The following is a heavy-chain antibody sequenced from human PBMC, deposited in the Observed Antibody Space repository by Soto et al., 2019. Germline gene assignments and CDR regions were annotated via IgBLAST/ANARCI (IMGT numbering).Heavy chain of an antibody. CDR1: GGTIRSYA. CDR2: SIPIFGTA. V-gene: IGHV1-69*06. D-gene: IGHD6-6*01. Sequence: GXPWKRCIRASGGTIRSYALSWVRQAPGQGLECMGGSIPIFGTANYAQKCQGRVTITADKSTSTAYMELSSLRSEDTAVYYCARDRGDIAASGSNYYYYYSGMDFWGQGTTVTVSS. J-gene: IGHJ6*02. CDR3: ARDRGDIAASGSNYYYYYSGMDF.